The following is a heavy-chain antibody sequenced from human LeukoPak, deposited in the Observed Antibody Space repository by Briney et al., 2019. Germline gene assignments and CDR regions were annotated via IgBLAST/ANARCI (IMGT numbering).Heavy chain of an antibody. V-gene: IGHV3-23*01. J-gene: IGHJ4*02. CDR1: GFTFSTFA. Sequence: SGGSLRLSCAASGFTFSTFAMIWVRQPPGKGLEWVSAISGSGGSTYYADSVKGRFTISRDNSKNTLYLQMNSLRAEDTAVYYCAKPAGGVRYFDWLPPWDYWGQGTLVTVSS. CDR3: AKPAGGVRYFDWLPPWDY. CDR2: ISGSGGST. D-gene: IGHD3-9*01.